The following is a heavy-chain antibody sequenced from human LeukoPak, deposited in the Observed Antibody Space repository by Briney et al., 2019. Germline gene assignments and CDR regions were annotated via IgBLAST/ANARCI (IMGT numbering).Heavy chain of an antibody. CDR3: ASTYYYDSGGSQGSRAPYYYYYGMDV. D-gene: IGHD3-22*01. V-gene: IGHV1-2*02. Sequence: ASVKVSCRASGYTFTGYYMHWVRQAPGQGLEWMGWINPNSGGTNYAQKFQGRVTMTRDTSISTAYMELSRLRSDDTAVYYCASTYYYDSGGSQGSRAPYYYYYGMDVWGQGTTVTVSS. CDR2: INPNSGGT. CDR1: GYTFTGYY. J-gene: IGHJ6*02.